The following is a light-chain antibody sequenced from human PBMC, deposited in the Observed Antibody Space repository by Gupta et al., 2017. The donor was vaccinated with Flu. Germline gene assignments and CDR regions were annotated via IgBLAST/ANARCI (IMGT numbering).Light chain of an antibody. Sequence: RASQDIKNYLASNQQKPGQGPKLLIYDASTLQSGVTSRFSGSGPGTQFTPTISSLQPEDFATYYCQQIQSYPVTFGQGTPLEIK. CDR1: QDIKNY. V-gene: IGKV1-9*01. J-gene: IGKJ5*01. CDR3: QQIQSYPVT. CDR2: DAS.